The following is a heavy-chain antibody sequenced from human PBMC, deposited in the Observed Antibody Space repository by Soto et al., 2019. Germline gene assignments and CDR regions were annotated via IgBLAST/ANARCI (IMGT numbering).Heavy chain of an antibody. D-gene: IGHD2-21*01. CDR3: APVVARDAFDI. J-gene: IGHJ3*02. CDR1: GFTFSSYS. Sequence: PWGSLRLSCAASGFTFSSYSMNWVRQAPGKGLEWVSSISSSSSYIYYADSVKGRFTISRDNAKNSLYLQMNSLRAEDTAVYYCAPVVARDAFDIWGQGTMVTVSS. CDR2: ISSSSSYI. V-gene: IGHV3-21*01.